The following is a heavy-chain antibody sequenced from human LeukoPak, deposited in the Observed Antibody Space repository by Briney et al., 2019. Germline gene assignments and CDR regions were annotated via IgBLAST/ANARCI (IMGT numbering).Heavy chain of an antibody. CDR3: ASLFLEWLTPIFDY. J-gene: IGHJ4*02. D-gene: IGHD3-3*01. CDR1: GYTFTGYY. V-gene: IGHV1-2*02. Sequence: ASVKVSCKASGYTFTGYYMHWVRQAPGQGLEWMGWINPNSGGTNYAQKFQGRVTMTGDTSISTAYMELSRLRSDDTAVYYCASLFLEWLTPIFDYWGQGTLVTVSS. CDR2: INPNSGGT.